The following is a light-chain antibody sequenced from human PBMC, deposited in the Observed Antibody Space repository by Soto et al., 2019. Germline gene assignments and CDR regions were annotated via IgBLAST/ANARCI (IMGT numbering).Light chain of an antibody. Sequence: QLVLTQSPSASASLGASVKLTCTLSRGHSNYAIAWHQQQSEKGPRYLMKLNSDGSHSKGDGIPDRFSGSSSGAERYLTVPSLQSEDEADYYCQTWGSGIVVFGGGTKLTVL. J-gene: IGLJ2*01. CDR3: QTWGSGIVV. CDR1: RGHSNYA. CDR2: LNSDGSH. V-gene: IGLV4-69*01.